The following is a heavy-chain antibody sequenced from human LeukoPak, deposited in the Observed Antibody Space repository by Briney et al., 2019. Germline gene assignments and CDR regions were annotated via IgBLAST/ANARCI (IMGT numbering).Heavy chain of an antibody. CDR2: VYNSGST. D-gene: IGHD2-15*01. J-gene: IGHJ5*02. Sequence: PSETLSLTCTVSGGSISSANYCWGWIRRPPGKGLEWIGSVYNSGSTYYNPSLKSRVIVSLDTSKNQFSLRLTSVTAADTAVYYCARDTGQYTPGTPGFTRFDPWGQGTLVTVSS. CDR3: ARDTGQYTPGTPGFTRFDP. V-gene: IGHV4-39*07. CDR1: GGSISSANYC.